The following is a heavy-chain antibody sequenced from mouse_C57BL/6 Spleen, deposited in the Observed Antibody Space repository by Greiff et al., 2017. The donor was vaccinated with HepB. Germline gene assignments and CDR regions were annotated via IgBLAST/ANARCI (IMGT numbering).Heavy chain of an antibody. V-gene: IGHV1-81*01. CDR1: GYTFTSYG. CDR2: IYPRSGNT. J-gene: IGHJ2*01. Sequence: QVQLQQSGAELARPGASVKLSCKASGYTFTSYGISWVKQRTGQGLEWIGEIYPRSGNTYYNEKFKGKATLTADKSSSTAYMELRSLTSEDSAVYFCARPLITTVVGGYFDYWGQGTTLTVSS. CDR3: ARPLITTVVGGYFDY. D-gene: IGHD1-1*01.